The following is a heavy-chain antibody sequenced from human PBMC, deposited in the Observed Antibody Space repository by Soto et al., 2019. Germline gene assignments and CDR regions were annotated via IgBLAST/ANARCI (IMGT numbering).Heavy chain of an antibody. D-gene: IGHD4-17*01. CDR3: ARVRKTYGDYDY. V-gene: IGHV3-64*01. CDR2: ISDNGGTI. CDR1: GFSFSNHH. Sequence: EVQLVESGGGLVQPGGSLRLPCAGSGFSFSNHHMHWVRQAPGKGLEYVSGISDNGGTIYYANSVKGTFTISRHNSKNTLFLEMGDRRNEDMAVYYCARVRKTYGDYDYWGQGTLVTVSS. J-gene: IGHJ4*02.